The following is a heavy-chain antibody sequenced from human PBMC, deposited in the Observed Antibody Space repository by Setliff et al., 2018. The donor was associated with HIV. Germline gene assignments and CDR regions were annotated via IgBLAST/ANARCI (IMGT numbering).Heavy chain of an antibody. V-gene: IGHV4-39*07. Sequence: SETLSLTCTVSGGSIRTGAYYWGWIRQPPGKGLEWIGSINQSGNSNYNPSLRSRVTILSDMSKNQFSLKLKSVTTADTAVYYCARGRMTVPLDYWGQGTQVTVSS. CDR2: INQSGNS. CDR3: ARGRMTVPLDY. J-gene: IGHJ4*02. CDR1: GGSIRTGAYY. D-gene: IGHD2-2*01.